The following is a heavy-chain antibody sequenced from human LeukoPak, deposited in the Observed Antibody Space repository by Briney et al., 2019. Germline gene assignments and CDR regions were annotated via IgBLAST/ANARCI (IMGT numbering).Heavy chain of an antibody. Sequence: GGSLRLSCAASGFTFSTYAMSWVRQAPGKGLEWVSSISASGTSPYYTDSVKGRFTISRDTSKNTLTLQMNSLRVDDTAVYYCAKGSIMLWVGGQGTLVTVSS. V-gene: IGHV3-23*01. CDR2: ISASGTSP. D-gene: IGHD2-8*01. CDR1: GFTFSTYA. CDR3: AKGSIMLWV. J-gene: IGHJ4*02.